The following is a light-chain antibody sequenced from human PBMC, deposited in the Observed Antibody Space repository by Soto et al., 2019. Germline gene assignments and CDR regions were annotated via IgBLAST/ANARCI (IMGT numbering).Light chain of an antibody. V-gene: IGKV1-9*01. CDR3: QQLQSTPLT. J-gene: IGKJ3*01. CDR1: QDISRY. CDR2: GAS. Sequence: QLTQSPSSLSASVGDRVTITCRASQDISRYLTWYQQRPGKAPKLLIYGASRLQSGVPSRFSGSGSGTEFTLTISSLQPEDFATYLCQQLQSTPLTFGPGTTVDV.